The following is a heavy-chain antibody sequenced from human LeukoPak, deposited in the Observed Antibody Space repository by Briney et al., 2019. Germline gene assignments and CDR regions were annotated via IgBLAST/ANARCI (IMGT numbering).Heavy chain of an antibody. D-gene: IGHD3-10*01. CDR1: GFTFNSYW. J-gene: IGHJ4*02. V-gene: IGHV3-7*04. Sequence: GGSLRLSCAASGFTFNSYWVSWVRQAPGKGLEWVASIKRDGSDTHYVDSVKGRFTISRDNAKNSLFPQMNSLTAEDTALYYCAREAYASGSHDYWGQGNLVTVSS. CDR2: IKRDGSDT. CDR3: AREAYASGSHDY.